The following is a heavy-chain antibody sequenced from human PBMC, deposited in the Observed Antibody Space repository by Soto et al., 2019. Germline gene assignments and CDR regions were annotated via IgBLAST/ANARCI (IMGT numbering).Heavy chain of an antibody. Sequence: GASVKVSCKASGGTFSSYAISWVRQAPGQGLEWMGGIIPIFGTANYAQTFQGRVTITADESTSTAYMELSSLRSEDTAVYYCARESYCGGGSCCSEIDPYDSWGQGTMGTVS. V-gene: IGHV1-69*13. CDR3: ARESYCGGGSCCSEIDPYDS. D-gene: IGHD2-15*01. CDR2: IIPIFGTA. J-gene: IGHJ3*02. CDR1: GGTFSSYA.